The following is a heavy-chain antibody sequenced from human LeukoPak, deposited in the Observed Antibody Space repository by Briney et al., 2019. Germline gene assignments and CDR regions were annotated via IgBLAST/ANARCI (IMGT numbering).Heavy chain of an antibody. CDR2: ISYDGSNK. CDR3: ARAPDYGGQTPTFYYYYGMDV. CDR1: GFTFSSYA. Sequence: PGRSLRLSCAASGFTFSSYAMPWVRQAPGKGLEWVAVISYDGSNKYYADSVKGRFTISRDNSKNTLYLQMNSLRAEDTAVYYCARAPDYGGQTPTFYYYYGMDVWGQGTTVTVSS. J-gene: IGHJ6*02. V-gene: IGHV3-30-3*01. D-gene: IGHD4-23*01.